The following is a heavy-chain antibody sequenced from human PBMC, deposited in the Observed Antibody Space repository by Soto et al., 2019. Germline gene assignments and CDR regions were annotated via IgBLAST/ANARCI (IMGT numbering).Heavy chain of an antibody. CDR3: ARGRYGDY. J-gene: IGHJ4*02. D-gene: IGHD1-1*01. V-gene: IGHV1-18*01. CDR1: GYTLTSYG. CDR2: ISAHNGNT. Sequence: QVHLVQSGAEVKKPGASVKVSCKASGYTLTSYGITWGRQAPGQGLEWMGWISAHNGNTDYAQKLQGRVIVTRDTSTSTAYMELRSLRSDDTAVYYCARGRYGDYWGQGALVTVSS.